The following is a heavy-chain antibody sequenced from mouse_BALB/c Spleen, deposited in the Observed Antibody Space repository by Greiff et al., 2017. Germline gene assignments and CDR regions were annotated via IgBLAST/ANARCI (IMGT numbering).Heavy chain of an antibody. J-gene: IGHJ2*01. V-gene: IGHV1-54*01. D-gene: IGHD2-5*01. Sequence: QVQLQQSGAELLRPGTSVKVSCKASGYAFTNYLIEWVKQRPGQGLEWIGVINPGSGGTNYNEKFKGKATLTADKSSSTAYMQLSSLTSDDSAVYFCARGGIVKDYWGQGTTLTVSS. CDR1: GYAFTNYL. CDR2: INPGSGGT. CDR3: ARGGIVKDY.